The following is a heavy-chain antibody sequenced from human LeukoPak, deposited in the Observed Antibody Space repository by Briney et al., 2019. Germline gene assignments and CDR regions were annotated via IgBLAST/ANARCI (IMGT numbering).Heavy chain of an antibody. CDR1: GYTFTSYG. CDR3: ARSLCGGDCYSDY. CDR2: ISAYNGNT. J-gene: IGHJ4*02. V-gene: IGHV1-18*04. Sequence: ASVKVSCKASGYTFTSYGISWVRQAPGQGLEWMGWISAYNGNTNYAQKLQGRVTMTTDTSTSTACMELRSLRSDDTAVYYCARSLCGGDCYSDYWGQGTLVTVSS. D-gene: IGHD2-21*02.